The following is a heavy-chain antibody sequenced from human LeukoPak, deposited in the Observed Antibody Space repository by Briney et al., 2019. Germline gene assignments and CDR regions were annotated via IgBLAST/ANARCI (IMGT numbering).Heavy chain of an antibody. CDR3: ARDNPRQLTTVTNRYYYYYGMDV. V-gene: IGHV3-7*01. CDR2: IKQDGSEK. J-gene: IGHJ6*02. CDR1: GFTFSSYW. Sequence: GGSLRLSCAASGFTFSSYWMSWVRQAPGKGLEWVANIKQDGSEKYYVDSVKGRFTISRDNAKNSLYLQMNSLSAEDTAVYYCARDNPRQLTTVTNRYYYYYGMDVWGQGTTVTVSS. D-gene: IGHD4-17*01.